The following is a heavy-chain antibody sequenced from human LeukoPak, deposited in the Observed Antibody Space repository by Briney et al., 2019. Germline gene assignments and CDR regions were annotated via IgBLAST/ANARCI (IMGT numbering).Heavy chain of an antibody. CDR3: ARETPYYDFWSGYPSVGYFDY. J-gene: IGHJ4*02. CDR1: GFTFSDYY. D-gene: IGHD3-3*01. Sequence: PGGSLRLSCAASGFTFSDYYMSWIRQAPGKGLEWVSYISSSGSTIYYADSVKGRFAISRDNAKNSLYLQMNSLRAEDTAVYYCARETPYYDFWSGYPSVGYFDYWGQGTLVTVSS. CDR2: ISSSGSTI. V-gene: IGHV3-11*04.